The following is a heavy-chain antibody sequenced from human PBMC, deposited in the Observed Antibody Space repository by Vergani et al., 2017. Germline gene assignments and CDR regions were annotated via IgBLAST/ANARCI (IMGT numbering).Heavy chain of an antibody. V-gene: IGHV3-9*01. D-gene: IGHD6-19*01. Sequence: EVQLVESGGVVVQPGGSLRLSCAASGFTFDDYAMHWVRQAPGKGLEWVSGISWNSGSIGYADSVKGRFTISRDNAKNSLYLQMNSLRAEDTALYYCAKDMIAVAGYYFDYWGQGTLVTVSS. CDR2: ISWNSGSI. CDR3: AKDMIAVAGYYFDY. J-gene: IGHJ4*02. CDR1: GFTFDDYA.